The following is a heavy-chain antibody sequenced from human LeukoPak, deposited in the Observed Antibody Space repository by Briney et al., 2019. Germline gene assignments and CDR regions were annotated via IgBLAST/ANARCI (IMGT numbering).Heavy chain of an antibody. J-gene: IGHJ4*01. CDR2: MSYDGRYR. D-gene: IGHD3-10*01. Sequence: PGGSLRLSCTTSGFTFDFYAMHWVRQAPGKGLEWVAVMSYDGRYRYYADSAKGRFTISRDNSKRTLYLEMSSLRPEDTALYYCASSELYYGSESYYHLDYSGHGTLVTVSS. CDR1: GFTFDFYA. V-gene: IGHV3-30-3*02. CDR3: ASSELYYGSESYYHLDY.